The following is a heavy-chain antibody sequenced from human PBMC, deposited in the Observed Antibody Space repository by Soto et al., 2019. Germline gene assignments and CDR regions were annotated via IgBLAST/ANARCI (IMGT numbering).Heavy chain of an antibody. J-gene: IGHJ4*02. CDR2: INQDESEK. CDR3: ARKNLVATFFNY. CDR1: GFTFSSFW. D-gene: IGHD5-12*01. Sequence: GGSLRLSCAVSGFTFSSFWMTWVRQAPGKGLEWVANINQDESEKYYLDSVKGRFSISRDNAKNSLYLQMNSLRAEDTAVYYCARKNLVATFFNYWGQGTLVTVSS. V-gene: IGHV3-7*05.